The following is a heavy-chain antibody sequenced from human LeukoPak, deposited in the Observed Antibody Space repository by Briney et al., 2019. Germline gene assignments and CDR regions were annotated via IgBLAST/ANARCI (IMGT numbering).Heavy chain of an antibody. CDR1: GYTFTSYD. Sequence: ASVKVSCKASGYTFTSYDINWVRQATGQGLEWMGWMNPNCGNTGYAQKFQGRVTMTRNTSISTAYMELSSLRSEDTAVYYCASQPSYYYYMDVWGKGTTVTISS. CDR2: MNPNCGNT. V-gene: IGHV1-8*01. J-gene: IGHJ6*03. CDR3: ASQPSYYYYMDV.